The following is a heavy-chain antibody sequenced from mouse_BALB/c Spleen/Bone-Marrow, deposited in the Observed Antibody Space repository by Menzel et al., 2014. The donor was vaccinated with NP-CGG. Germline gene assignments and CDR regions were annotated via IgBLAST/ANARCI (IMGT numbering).Heavy chain of an antibody. CDR2: ISSGSSTI. D-gene: IGHD2-1*01. V-gene: IGHV5-17*02. CDR3: ARGGNYAWFAY. Sequence: EVQVVESGEGLVQPGGSRKLSCAASGFTFSSFGMHWVRQAPEKGLEWVAYISSGSSTIYYADTVKGRFTISRDNPKNTLFLQMTSLRSEDTAMYYCARGGNYAWFAYWGQGTLVTVSA. CDR1: GFTFSSFG. J-gene: IGHJ3*01.